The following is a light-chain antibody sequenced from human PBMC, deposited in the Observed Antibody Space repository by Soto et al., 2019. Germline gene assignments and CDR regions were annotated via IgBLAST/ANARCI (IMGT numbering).Light chain of an antibody. Sequence: EIVLTQSPGTLSLSPGERATLSCRASQSVSSSYLAWYQQKPGQAPRLLIYGASSRATGIPDRFSGSGSGTEFTLTISRLEPEDFAVYYCQQRHNWPPVTFGGGTKVDIK. V-gene: IGKV3D-20*02. CDR1: QSVSSSY. CDR2: GAS. J-gene: IGKJ4*01. CDR3: QQRHNWPPVT.